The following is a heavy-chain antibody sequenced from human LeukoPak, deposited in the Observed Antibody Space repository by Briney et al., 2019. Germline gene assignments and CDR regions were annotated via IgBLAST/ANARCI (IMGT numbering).Heavy chain of an antibody. D-gene: IGHD3-16*01. V-gene: IGHV3-23*01. CDR1: GFTFSSYS. CDR3: AKRSNGAGEAFDN. Sequence: GGSLRLSCAASGFTFSSYSMNWVRQAPGKGLEWVSAISGNGDSTYYADPVKGRFTISRDNSKNTLYLQMNSLRAEDTAVYYCAKRSNGAGEAFDNWGQGTLVTVSS. CDR2: ISGNGDST. J-gene: IGHJ4*02.